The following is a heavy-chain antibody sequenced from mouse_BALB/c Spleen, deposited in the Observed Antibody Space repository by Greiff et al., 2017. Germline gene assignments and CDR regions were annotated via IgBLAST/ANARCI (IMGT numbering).Heavy chain of an antibody. D-gene: IGHD2-3*01. Sequence: EVHLVESGGGLVQPGGSRKLSCAASGFTFSSFGMHWVRQAPEKGLEWVAYISSGSSTIYYADTVKGRFTISRDNPKNTLFLQMTSLRSEDTAMYYCARWLLSAMDYWGQGTSVTVSS. CDR3: ARWLLSAMDY. CDR2: ISSGSSTI. V-gene: IGHV5-17*02. CDR1: GFTFSSFG. J-gene: IGHJ4*01.